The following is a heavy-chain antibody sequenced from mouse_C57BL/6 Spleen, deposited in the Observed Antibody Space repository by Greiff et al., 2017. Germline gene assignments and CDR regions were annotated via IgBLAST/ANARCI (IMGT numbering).Heavy chain of an antibody. CDR3: ARHGPYYDYDTGYFDV. Sequence: DVKLAESGGDLVKPGGSLKLSCAASGFTFSSYGMSWVRQTPDKRLEWVATISSGGSYTYYPDSVKGRFTISRDNAKNTLYLQMSSLKSEDTAMYYCARHGPYYDYDTGYFDVWGTGTTVTVSS. D-gene: IGHD2-4*01. J-gene: IGHJ1*03. CDR2: ISSGGSYT. V-gene: IGHV5-6*02. CDR1: GFTFSSYG.